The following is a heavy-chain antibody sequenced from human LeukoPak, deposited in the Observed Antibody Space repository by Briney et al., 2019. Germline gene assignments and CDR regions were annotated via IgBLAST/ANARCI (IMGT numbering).Heavy chain of an antibody. CDR2: IYSGGTT. D-gene: IGHD6-19*01. CDR1: GFSVSSKY. Sequence: GGSLRLSCAASGFSVSSKYMSWVRQPAGKGLEWVSVIYSGGTTFYADSVKGRFTISRGNSKNTLYLQMNSLGPDDTAVYYCTKLKGWYGDGYFDYWGPGILVTVSS. CDR3: TKLKGWYGDGYFDY. V-gene: IGHV3-53*01. J-gene: IGHJ4*02.